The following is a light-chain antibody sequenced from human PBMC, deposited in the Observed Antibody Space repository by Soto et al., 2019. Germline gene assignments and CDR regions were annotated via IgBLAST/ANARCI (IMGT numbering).Light chain of an antibody. J-gene: IGKJ1*01. CDR2: GAS. V-gene: IGKV3-15*01. CDR1: QSVNSY. Sequence: EKVMTQSPATLSMSPGERATLSCRASQSVNSYLAWYQQKPGQAPRLLIYGASTRATGIPARVSGSGSGTEFTLTISSLQSEDFAVYYCQQYTNWPSWTSGQGTKVAIK. CDR3: QQYTNWPSWT.